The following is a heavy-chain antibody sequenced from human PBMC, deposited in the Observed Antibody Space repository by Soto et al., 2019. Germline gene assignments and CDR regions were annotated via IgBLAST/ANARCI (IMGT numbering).Heavy chain of an antibody. V-gene: IGHV4-59*01. CDR1: GGSISSYY. Sequence: SETLSLTCTVSGGSISSYYWSWIRQPPGKGLEWIGYIYYSGSTNYNPSLKSRVTISVDTSKNQSSLKLSSVTAADTAVYYCVRDNGSGPYYYYYYMDVWGKGTTVTVSS. CDR3: VRDNGSGPYYYYYYMDV. CDR2: IYYSGST. D-gene: IGHD3-10*01. J-gene: IGHJ6*03.